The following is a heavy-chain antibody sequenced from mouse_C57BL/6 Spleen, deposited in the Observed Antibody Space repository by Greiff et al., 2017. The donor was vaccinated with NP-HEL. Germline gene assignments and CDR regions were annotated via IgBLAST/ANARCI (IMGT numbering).Heavy chain of an antibody. D-gene: IGHD2-1*01. V-gene: IGHV1-81*01. CDR3: ARCLIYYGNYDY. J-gene: IGHJ2*01. CDR2: IYPRSGNT. Sequence: VQLQQSGAELARPGASVKLSCKASGYTFTSYGISWVKQRTGQGLEWIGEIYPRSGNTYYNEKFKGKATLTADKSSSTAYMELRSLTSEDSAVYFCARCLIYYGNYDYWGQGTTLTVSS. CDR1: GYTFTSYG.